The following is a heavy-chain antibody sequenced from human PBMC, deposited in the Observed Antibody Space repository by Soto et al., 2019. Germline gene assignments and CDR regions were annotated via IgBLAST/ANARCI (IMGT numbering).Heavy chain of an antibody. CDR1: GFTFSSYW. V-gene: IGHV3-74*01. Sequence: GGSLRLSCAASGFTFSSYWMHWVRQAPGKGLVWVSRIHSDGSSTSYADSMKGRFTISRDNAKNTLYLQMNSLRAEDTAVYYCARSTLTTFPFDYWGQGTLVTVSS. J-gene: IGHJ4*02. CDR3: ARSTLTTFPFDY. D-gene: IGHD4-17*01. CDR2: IHSDGSST.